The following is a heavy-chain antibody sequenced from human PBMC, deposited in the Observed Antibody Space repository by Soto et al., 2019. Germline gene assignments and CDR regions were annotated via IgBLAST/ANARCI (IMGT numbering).Heavy chain of an antibody. J-gene: IGHJ4*02. CDR3: AKDLNRYTSVSIAY. CDR1: GFTFSSYA. V-gene: IGHV3-23*01. CDR2: ISGSAGST. Sequence: GGSLSLSCAASGFTFSSYAMSWVRQAPGKGLECVSTISGSAGSTYHADSVKGRFTISRDNSKNTLYLQMNSLRTEDTAVYYCAKDLNRYTSVSIAYWGQGTLVTVSS. D-gene: IGHD2-2*02.